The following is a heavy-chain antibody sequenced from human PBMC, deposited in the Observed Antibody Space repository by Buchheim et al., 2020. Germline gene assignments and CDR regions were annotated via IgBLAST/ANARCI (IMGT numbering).Heavy chain of an antibody. CDR2: IDPSDSYT. V-gene: IGHV5-10-1*03. J-gene: IGHJ4*02. D-gene: IGHD3-22*01. CDR1: GYSFTSYW. CDR3: ARMLRGLDSSGYYSLVDY. Sequence: EVQLVQSGAEVKKPGESLRTSCKGSGYSFTSYWISWVRQMPGKSLEWMGRIDPSDSYTNYSPSFQGHVTISADKSISTAYLQWSSLKASDTAMYYCARMLRGLDSSGYYSLVDYWGQGTL.